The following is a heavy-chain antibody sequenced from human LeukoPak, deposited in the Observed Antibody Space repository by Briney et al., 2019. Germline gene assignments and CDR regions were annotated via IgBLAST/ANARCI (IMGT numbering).Heavy chain of an antibody. V-gene: IGHV3-23*01. CDR3: VKDASSTVTTYFDY. Sequence: LTGGSLRLSCAASGFTFSSYAMSWVRQAPGKGLEWVSAISGSGGSTYYADSVKGRFTISRDNSKNTLYLQMNSLRAEDTAVYYCVKDASSTVTTYFDYWGQGTLVTVSS. J-gene: IGHJ4*02. CDR2: ISGSGGST. D-gene: IGHD4-17*01. CDR1: GFTFSSYA.